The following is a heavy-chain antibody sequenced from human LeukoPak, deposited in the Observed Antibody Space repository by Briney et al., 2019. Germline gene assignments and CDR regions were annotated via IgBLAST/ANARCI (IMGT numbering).Heavy chain of an antibody. J-gene: IGHJ4*02. Sequence: VAXVKVSCKASGYTFTSYYMHWVRQAPGQGLEGMGIINPSGGSTSYAQKFQGRVTMTRDTSTSTVYMELSSLRSEDTAVYYCARETSNTAMLNWGQGTLVTVSS. CDR1: GYTFTSYY. D-gene: IGHD5-18*01. CDR2: INPSGGST. CDR3: ARETSNTAMLN. V-gene: IGHV1-46*03.